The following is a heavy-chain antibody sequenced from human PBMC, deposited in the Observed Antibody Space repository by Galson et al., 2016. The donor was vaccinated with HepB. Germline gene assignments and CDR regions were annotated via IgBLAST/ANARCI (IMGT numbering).Heavy chain of an antibody. CDR2: VNSDGSGA. CDR1: GFSFKSHW. Sequence: SLRLSCAVSGFSFKSHWMHWIRQPPGKGLEWVGYVNSDGSGANYGDTVKGRFIISRENAQNMLHLEMNSLTAEDTALYYWVRGFCSNVGCHFDHWGQGALVTVS. D-gene: IGHD2-8*01. CDR3: VRGFCSNVGCHFDH. J-gene: IGHJ4*02. V-gene: IGHV3-74*01.